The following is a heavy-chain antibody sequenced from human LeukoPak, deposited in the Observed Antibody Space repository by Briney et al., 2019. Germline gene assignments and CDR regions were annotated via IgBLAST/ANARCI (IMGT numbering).Heavy chain of an antibody. J-gene: IGHJ4*02. CDR1: GYTFTGYH. CDR2: INPNSGGT. Sequence: ASVKVSCKASGYTFTGYHIHWVRQAPGQGLEWMGWINPNSGGTNYAQKLQGRVTMTTDTSTSTAYMELRSLRSDDTAVYYCARSSGPNSGYSSSWYPPKPDYWGQGTLVTVSS. V-gene: IGHV1-2*02. D-gene: IGHD6-13*01. CDR3: ARSSGPNSGYSSSWYPPKPDY.